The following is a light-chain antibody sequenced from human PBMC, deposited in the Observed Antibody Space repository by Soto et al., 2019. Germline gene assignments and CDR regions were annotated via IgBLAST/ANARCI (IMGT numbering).Light chain of an antibody. J-gene: IGKJ1*01. CDR3: QQINSYPPWK. CDR1: QGISSY. CDR2: AAS. Sequence: DIQITQSPSTLSGSVGDRVTITFLASQGISSYLAWYQQKPGKAPKLLIYAASTLQSWVPSRFSGSGSGTDFTLTISSLQPEDFATYYCQQINSYPPWKFGQGTKVDIK. V-gene: IGKV1-9*01.